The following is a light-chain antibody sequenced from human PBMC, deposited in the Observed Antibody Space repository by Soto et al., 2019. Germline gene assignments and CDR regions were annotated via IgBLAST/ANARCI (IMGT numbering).Light chain of an antibody. V-gene: IGKV2-30*01. CDR3: MQNALWPPS. J-gene: IGKJ5*01. CDR2: KVS. CDR1: QSLVYSDGYTF. Sequence: DVVMNQSPLSLPVTLGQPASNSCRSSQSLVYSDGYTFLIWLHQRPGQSPRRLIYKVSNRDSGVPDRFRGRGSGHEFTLKISRVEAEDVGIYYCMQNALWPPSIGQGTRLEIK.